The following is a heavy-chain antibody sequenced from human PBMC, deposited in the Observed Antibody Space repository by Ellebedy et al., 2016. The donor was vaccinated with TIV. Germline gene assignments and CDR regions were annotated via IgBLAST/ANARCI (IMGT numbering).Heavy chain of an antibody. CDR3: ARGTVTLQDY. J-gene: IGHJ4*02. CDR1: GHTFSNYG. V-gene: IGHV1-18*01. Sequence: ASVKVSCKGDGHTFSNYGISWVRQAPGQGLEWVGWISAYNGNTNYAQKLQGRVTMTTDTSTSTAYMELRSLRSDDTAVYYCARGTVTLQDYWGQGTLVTVSS. CDR2: ISAYNGNT. D-gene: IGHD4-11*01.